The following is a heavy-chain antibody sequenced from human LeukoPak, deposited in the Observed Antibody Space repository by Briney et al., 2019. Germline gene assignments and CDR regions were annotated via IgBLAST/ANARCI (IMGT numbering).Heavy chain of an antibody. J-gene: IGHJ4*02. Sequence: GGSLRLSCAASGFTFSDYYMSWVRQAPGKGLEWVSYISSSGHTIYYADSMKGRFTISRDNAKNSLYLQVNSLRAEDTAVYYCARDRGEAFDYWGQGTLVTVSS. D-gene: IGHD3-16*01. CDR1: GFTFSDYY. V-gene: IGHV3-11*01. CDR2: ISSSGHTI. CDR3: ARDRGEAFDY.